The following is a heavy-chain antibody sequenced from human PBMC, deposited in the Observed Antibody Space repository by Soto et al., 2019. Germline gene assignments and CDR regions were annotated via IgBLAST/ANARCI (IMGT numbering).Heavy chain of an antibody. Sequence: SETLSLTCTVSGYSISSGYYWGWIRQPPGKGLEWIGSIYHSGSTYYNPSLKSRVTISVDTSKNQFSLKLSSVTAADTAVYYCARVRIVGATKVAYYYYYYGMDVWGQGTTVTVSS. J-gene: IGHJ6*02. CDR3: ARVRIVGATKVAYYYYYYGMDV. D-gene: IGHD1-26*01. CDR2: IYHSGST. CDR1: GYSISSGYY. V-gene: IGHV4-38-2*02.